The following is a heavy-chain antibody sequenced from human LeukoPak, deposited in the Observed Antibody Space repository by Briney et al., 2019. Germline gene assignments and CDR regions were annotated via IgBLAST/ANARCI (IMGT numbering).Heavy chain of an antibody. Sequence: PSETLSLTCSVSGGSISGFYWSWIRQPPGKGLEWIAYIYYGGSTNYNPSLKSRVSISVDTSKNQVSLKLRSVTAADTAVYYCALLEVPNWFDPWGQGTLVTVSS. CDR3: ALLEVPNWFDP. CDR2: IYYGGST. CDR1: GGSISGFY. D-gene: IGHD1-26*01. J-gene: IGHJ5*02. V-gene: IGHV4-59*01.